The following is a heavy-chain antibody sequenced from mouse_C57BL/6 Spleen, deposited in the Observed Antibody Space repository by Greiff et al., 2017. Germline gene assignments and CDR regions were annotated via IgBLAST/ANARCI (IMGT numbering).Heavy chain of an antibody. CDR3: ARGDYGSRYGAEVAY. CDR2: IYPGSGST. CDR1: GYTFTSYW. Sequence: QVQLQQSGAELVKPGASVKMSCKASGYTFTSYWITWVKQRPGQGLEWIGDIYPGSGSTNYNEKFKSKATLTVDTSSSTAYMQLSSLTSEDSAVYYCARGDYGSRYGAEVAYWGQGTLVTVSA. J-gene: IGHJ3*01. V-gene: IGHV1-55*01. D-gene: IGHD1-1*01.